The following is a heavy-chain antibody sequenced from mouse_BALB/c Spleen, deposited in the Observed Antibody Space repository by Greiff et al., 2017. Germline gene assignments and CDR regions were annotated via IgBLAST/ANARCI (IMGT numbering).Heavy chain of an antibody. CDR1: GYSFTSYW. V-gene: IGHV1-5*01. D-gene: IGHD1-1*02. J-gene: IGHJ2*01. CDR3: TQEGYYGPFDY. Sequence: EVQLQQSGTVLARPGASVKMSCKASGYSFTSYWMHWVKQRPGQGLEWIGAIYPGNSDTSYNQKFKGKAKLTAVTSASTAYMELSSLTNEDSAVYYCTQEGYYGPFDYWGQGTTLTVSS. CDR2: IYPGNSDT.